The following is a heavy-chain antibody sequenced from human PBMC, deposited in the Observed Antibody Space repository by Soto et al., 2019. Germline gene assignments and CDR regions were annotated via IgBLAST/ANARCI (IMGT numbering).Heavy chain of an antibody. CDR1: GYSFTSYW. V-gene: IGHV5-10-1*01. J-gene: IGHJ4*02. D-gene: IGHD6-13*01. CDR2: IDPSDSYT. Sequence: PGESLKISCKGSGYSFTSYWISWVRQMPGKGLEWMGRIDPSDSYTNYSPSFQGHVTISADKSISTAYLQWSSLKASDTAMYYCARRGRIYSRPYYFDYWGQGTLVTAPQ. CDR3: ARRGRIYSRPYYFDY.